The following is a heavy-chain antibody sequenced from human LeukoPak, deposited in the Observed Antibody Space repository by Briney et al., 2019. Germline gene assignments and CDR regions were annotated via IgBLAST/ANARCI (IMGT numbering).Heavy chain of an antibody. CDR1: GFTFSSHY. D-gene: IGHD6-25*01. V-gene: IGHV3-21*06. CDR2: ITSSSSDI. J-gene: IGHJ4*02. Sequence: GGSLRLSCAASGFTFSSHYMNWVRQAPGKGLEWVSSITSSSSDIFYADSVKGRFTISRDNAKNSLYLKMNSLRVEDTAVYYCAAAHFDYWGQGTLVTVSS. CDR3: AAAHFDY.